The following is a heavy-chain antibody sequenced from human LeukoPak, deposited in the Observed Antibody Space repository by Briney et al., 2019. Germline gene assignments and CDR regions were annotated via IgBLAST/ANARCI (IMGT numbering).Heavy chain of an antibody. J-gene: IGHJ5*02. V-gene: IGHV1-2*02. CDR2: INPNSGGT. CDR3: ARGQWQQLVSDWFDP. D-gene: IGHD6-13*01. CDR1: GYTFTGYY. Sequence: ASVKVSCKASGYTFTGYYMHWVRQAPGQGLEWMGWINPNSGGTNYAQKFQGRVTMTRDTSISTAYMELSRLRSDDTAVYYCARGQWQQLVSDWFDPWGQGTLVTVSS.